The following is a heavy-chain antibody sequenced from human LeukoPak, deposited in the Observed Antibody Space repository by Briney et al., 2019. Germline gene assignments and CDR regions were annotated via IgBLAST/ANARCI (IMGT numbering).Heavy chain of an antibody. J-gene: IGHJ4*02. CDR1: GFTFSSYA. Sequence: GGSLRLSCAASGFTFSSYAMSWVRQAPGKGLEWVSAISGCGGSTYYADSVKGRFTISRDNSKNTLYLQMNSLRAEDTAVYYCAKDHLGYCSGGSCPNDYWGQGTLVTVSS. V-gene: IGHV3-23*01. CDR2: ISGCGGST. D-gene: IGHD2-15*01. CDR3: AKDHLGYCSGGSCPNDY.